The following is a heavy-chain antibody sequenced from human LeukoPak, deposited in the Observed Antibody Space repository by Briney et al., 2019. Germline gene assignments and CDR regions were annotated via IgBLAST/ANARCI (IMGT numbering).Heavy chain of an antibody. D-gene: IGHD5-18*01. CDR3: VRDRDSGHSNGYYYHGMDV. CDR2: INSDGSST. V-gene: IGHV3-74*01. J-gene: IGHJ6*02. Sequence: PGGSLRLSCAASGFTFSTYWMHWVRQAPGKGLVWVSRINSDGSSTNYADSVKGRFTISRDNAKNTLYLQMNSLRAEDTAVYYCVRDRDSGHSNGYYYHGMDVWGQGTTVTVSS. CDR1: GFTFSTYW.